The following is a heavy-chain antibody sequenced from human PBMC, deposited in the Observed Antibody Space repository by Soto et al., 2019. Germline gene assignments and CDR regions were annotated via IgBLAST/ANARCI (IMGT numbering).Heavy chain of an antibody. V-gene: IGHV3-23*01. CDR1: VITFISYA. J-gene: IGHJ6*02. Sequence: GWSLRLSCAFSVITFISYAMNWVRQTPGKGLGWVSVITGSGDSTYYADSVKGRFTISRDNSKNTLYLQMNSLTAEDTAVYYCAKGRYSRSYYGRDVWGQGTTVTSP. D-gene: IGHD6-6*01. CDR3: AKGRYSRSYYGRDV. CDR2: ITGSGDST.